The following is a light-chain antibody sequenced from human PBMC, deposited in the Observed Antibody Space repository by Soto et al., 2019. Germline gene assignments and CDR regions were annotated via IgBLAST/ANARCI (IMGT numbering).Light chain of an antibody. CDR3: QQYHSFSFT. V-gene: IGKV1-5*01. CDR2: DVF. J-gene: IGKJ2*01. Sequence: DIQMTQSPSSLSASVGDRVTITCRASQSITYWLAWYQQKPGRAPKLLIYDVFNLQSGVPSRFSGSGCGTEFTLNISSLQPDDSATYYCQQYHSFSFTFGQGTKLEIK. CDR1: QSITYW.